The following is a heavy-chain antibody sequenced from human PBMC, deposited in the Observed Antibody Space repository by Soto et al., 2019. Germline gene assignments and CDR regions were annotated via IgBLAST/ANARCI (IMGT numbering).Heavy chain of an antibody. CDR1: GGTFSSYA. CDR2: IIPIFGTA. D-gene: IGHD3-3*01. Sequence: QVQLVQSGAEVKKPGSSVKVSCKASGGTFSSYAISWVRQAPGQGLEWMGGIIPIFGTANYAQKFQGRVTITADESTSTAYMELSSLRSEDTAVYYCAGPTIFGVVTKHRGAFDIWGQGTMVTVSS. CDR3: AGPTIFGVVTKHRGAFDI. V-gene: IGHV1-69*01. J-gene: IGHJ3*02.